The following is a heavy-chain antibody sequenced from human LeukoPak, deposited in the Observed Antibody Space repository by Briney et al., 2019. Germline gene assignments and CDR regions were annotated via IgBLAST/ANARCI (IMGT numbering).Heavy chain of an antibody. CDR2: IYPGDSDT. J-gene: IGHJ5*01. D-gene: IGHD3-3*01. Sequence: SRKLYWKGSGFSFTSYWLGWARPMPGKGLEGMGIIYPGDSDTRYSPSFQGQVTISADKSISTAYLQWSSLKASDTVFYYCARLSIFGVVIIGNWFDSWGQGTLVTVSS. CDR1: GFSFTSYW. V-gene: IGHV5-51*01. CDR3: ARLSIFGVVIIGNWFDS.